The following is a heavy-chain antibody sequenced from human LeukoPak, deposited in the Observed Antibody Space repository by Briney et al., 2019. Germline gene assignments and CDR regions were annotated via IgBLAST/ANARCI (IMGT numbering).Heavy chain of an antibody. D-gene: IGHD5-24*01. Sequence: SETLSLTCTVSGGSISSYYWSWIRQPPGKGLEWIGYIYYSGSTNYNPSLKSRVTISVDTSKNQFSLKLSSVTAADTAVYYCARELTDVRDGYNSDAFDIWGQGTMVTVSS. V-gene: IGHV4-59*01. CDR3: ARELTDVRDGYNSDAFDI. CDR1: GGSISSYY. J-gene: IGHJ3*02. CDR2: IYYSGST.